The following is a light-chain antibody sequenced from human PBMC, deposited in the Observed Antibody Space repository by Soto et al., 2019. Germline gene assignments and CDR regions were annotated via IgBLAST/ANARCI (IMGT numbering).Light chain of an antibody. CDR1: DSDVGGYNF. Sequence: QSVLTQPASVSGSPGQSITISCTGTDSDVGGYNFVSWYQQHPGKAPKLMIYGVTNRPSGVSNSFSGSKSGNTASLTISGLQAEDDANYYCSSFRRSNTPHVLFGGGTKLTVL. J-gene: IGLJ2*01. V-gene: IGLV2-14*01. CDR3: SSFRRSNTPHVL. CDR2: GVT.